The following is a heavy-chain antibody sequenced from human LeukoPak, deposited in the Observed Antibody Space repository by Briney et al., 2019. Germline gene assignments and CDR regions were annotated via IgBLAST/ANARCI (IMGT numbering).Heavy chain of an antibody. CDR3: ARRWNYGRNYYIDV. V-gene: IGHV4-34*01. D-gene: IGHD1-7*01. J-gene: IGHJ6*03. CDR2: INDSGTI. Sequence: SETLSLTCAVYGGSFSNYYWSWIRQSPGKGLEWIGEINDSGTINYNPSLMSRVTISVDKSKNQFSLKLCSVTAADTAVYYCARRWNYGRNYYIDVWGKGATVSVSS. CDR1: GGSFSNYY.